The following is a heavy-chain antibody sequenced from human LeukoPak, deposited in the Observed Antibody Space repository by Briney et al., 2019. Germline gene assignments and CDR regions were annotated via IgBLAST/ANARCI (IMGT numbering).Heavy chain of an antibody. CDR2: IYYGGST. V-gene: IGHV4-59*01. CDR1: GGSISSYY. CDR3: ARDPGVVARYYFDY. J-gene: IGHJ4*02. D-gene: IGHD2-15*01. Sequence: PSETLSLTCTVSGGSISSYYWSWIRQPPGKGLEWIGYIYYGGSTNYNPSLKSRVTISVDTSKNQFSLKLSSVTAADTAVYYCARDPGVVARYYFDYWGQGTLVTVSS.